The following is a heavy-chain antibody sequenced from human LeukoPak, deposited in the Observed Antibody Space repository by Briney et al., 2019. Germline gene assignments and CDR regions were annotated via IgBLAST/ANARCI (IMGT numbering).Heavy chain of an antibody. Sequence: GGSLRLSCAASGFTFSSYGMHWVRQAPGKGLEWVAVIWYDGSNKYYADSVKGRFTISRDNSKNTLYLQMNSLRAEDTAVYYCARDLGVYYGSGIGWFDPWGQGTLVTVSS. CDR3: ARDLGVYYGSGIGWFDP. V-gene: IGHV3-33*01. CDR2: IWYDGSNK. CDR1: GFTFSSYG. J-gene: IGHJ5*02. D-gene: IGHD3-10*01.